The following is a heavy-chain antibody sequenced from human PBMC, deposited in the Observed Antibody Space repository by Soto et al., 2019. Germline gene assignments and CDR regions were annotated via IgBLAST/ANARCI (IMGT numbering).Heavy chain of an antibody. V-gene: IGHV5-10-1*01. CDR3: ARDVWEQTYYYGMDV. J-gene: IGHJ6*02. Sequence: PGESLKLSCKGSGYSFTSYWISWVRQMPGKGLEWMGRIDPSDSYTNYSPSFQGHVTISADKSISTAYLQWSSLKASDTAMYYCARDVWEQTYYYGMDVWGQGTTVTVSS. D-gene: IGHD1-1*01. CDR1: GYSFTSYW. CDR2: IDPSDSYT.